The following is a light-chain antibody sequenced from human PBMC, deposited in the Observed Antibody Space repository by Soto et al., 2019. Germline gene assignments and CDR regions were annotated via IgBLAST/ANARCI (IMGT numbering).Light chain of an antibody. CDR3: QQSSSWPFP. J-gene: IGKJ3*01. CDR1: RSIGNY. CDR2: ATS. V-gene: IGKV3-11*01. Sequence: EVVLTQSPATLSLSPGEGATLSCRASRSIGNYLAWYQQKPGQAPRLLIYATSNRATGIPARFSGSGSGTDFTLYISRLEHEDFAFYYCQQSSSWPFPFGPGTKVDIK.